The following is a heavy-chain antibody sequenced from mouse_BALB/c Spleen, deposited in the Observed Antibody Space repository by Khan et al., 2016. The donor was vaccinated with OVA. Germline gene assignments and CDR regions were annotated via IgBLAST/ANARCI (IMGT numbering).Heavy chain of an antibody. D-gene: IGHD1-2*01. J-gene: IGHJ3*01. CDR3: ARRNYFGYTFAY. CDR2: ISPGSGDT. V-gene: IGHV1-77*01. Sequence: QVQLQQSGAELARPGASVKLSCKASGYTFTDYYINWVKQRTGQGLEGIGEISPGSGDTYYNERFKGKATLTADKSSSTAYMQLSSLTSEASAVYFCARRNYFGYTFAYWGQGTLVTVPA. CDR1: GYTFTDYY.